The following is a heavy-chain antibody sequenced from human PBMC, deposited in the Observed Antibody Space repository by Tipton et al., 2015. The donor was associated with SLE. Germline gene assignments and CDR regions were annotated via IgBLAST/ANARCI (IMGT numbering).Heavy chain of an antibody. Sequence: GLVKPSETLSLTCTVSGASIRSYCWSWIRQPPGKGLEWIGFIYYSESTNYNYNPSLKSRVTISVDTSKNQFSLKLSSVTAADTGVYYCARGGGLRWGQGTLVTVSS. CDR3: ARGGGLR. V-gene: IGHV4-59*12. D-gene: IGHD4-17*01. CDR1: GASIRSYC. J-gene: IGHJ4*02. CDR2: IYYSESTNY.